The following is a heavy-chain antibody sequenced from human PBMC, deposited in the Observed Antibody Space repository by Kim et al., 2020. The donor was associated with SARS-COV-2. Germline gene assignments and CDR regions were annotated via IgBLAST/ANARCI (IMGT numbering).Heavy chain of an antibody. CDR3: ARGRPHSSGWLGAPYGMDV. J-gene: IGHJ6*02. CDR2: INHSGST. CDR1: GGSFSGYY. Sequence: SETLSLTCAVYGGSFSGYYWSWIRQPPGKGLEWIGEINHSGSTNYNPSLKSRVTISVDTSKNQFSLKLSSVTAADTAVYYCARGRPHSSGWLGAPYGMDVWCQGTTVTVSS. D-gene: IGHD6-19*01. V-gene: IGHV4-34*01.